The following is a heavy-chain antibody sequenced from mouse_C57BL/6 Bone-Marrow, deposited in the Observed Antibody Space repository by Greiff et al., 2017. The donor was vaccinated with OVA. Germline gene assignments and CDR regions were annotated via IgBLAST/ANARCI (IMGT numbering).Heavy chain of an antibody. J-gene: IGHJ3*01. Sequence: VQLQQSGAELARPGASVKLSCKASGYTFTSYGISWVKQRTGQGLEWIGEIYPRSGNTYYNEKFKGKATLTADKSSSTAYMELRSLTSEDSAVYFCARSLMVRARFAYWGQGTLVTVSA. V-gene: IGHV1-81*01. CDR2: IYPRSGNT. D-gene: IGHD1-1*02. CDR3: ARSLMVRARFAY. CDR1: GYTFTSYG.